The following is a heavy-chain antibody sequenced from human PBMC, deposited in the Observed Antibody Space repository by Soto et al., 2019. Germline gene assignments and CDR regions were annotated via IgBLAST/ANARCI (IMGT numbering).Heavy chain of an antibody. J-gene: IGHJ6*02. CDR3: AKGLAIHYYYYGMDV. CDR2: ISGSGGST. V-gene: IGHV3-23*01. CDR1: GFTFSSYA. Sequence: PGGSLRLSCAASGFTFSSYAMSWVRQAPGKGLEWVSAISGSGGSTYYADSVKGRFTISRDNSKNTLYLQMNSLRAEDTAVYYCAKGLAIHYYYYGMDVWGQGTTVTVSS. D-gene: IGHD5-18*01.